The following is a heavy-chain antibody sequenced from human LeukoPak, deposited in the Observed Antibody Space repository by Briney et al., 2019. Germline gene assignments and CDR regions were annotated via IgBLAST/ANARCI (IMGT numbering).Heavy chain of an antibody. J-gene: IGHJ4*02. CDR2: MNPKSGAT. V-gene: IGHV1-2*02. CDR3: AREAAAGRSFDY. CDR1: GYRFTGYY. Sequence: ASVKLSCKTSGYRFTGYYLHWVRQAPGQGLEWMGWMNPKSGATDYARKFQGRVTMTRDTSISTAYMELTRPRSDDTAVYYCAREAAAGRSFDYWGQGTLVTVSS. D-gene: IGHD6-13*01.